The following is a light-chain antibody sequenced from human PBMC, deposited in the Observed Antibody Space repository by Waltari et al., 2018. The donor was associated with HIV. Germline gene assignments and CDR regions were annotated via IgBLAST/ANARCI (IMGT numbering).Light chain of an antibody. J-gene: IGLJ3*02. Sequence: QSALTQPASVSGSPGQSITISCTGTSSDVGGYNYVSWYQQHPGKAPKLMIYDVSNRPSGVSNRFSCSKSGNTASLTISGLQAEDEADYYCSSYTSSSTFWVFGGGTKLTVL. V-gene: IGLV2-14*03. CDR3: SSYTSSSTFWV. CDR2: DVS. CDR1: SSDVGGYNY.